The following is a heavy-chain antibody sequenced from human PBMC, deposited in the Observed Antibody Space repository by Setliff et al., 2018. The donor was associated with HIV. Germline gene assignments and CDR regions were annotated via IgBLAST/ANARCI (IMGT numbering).Heavy chain of an antibody. CDR1: GFAFSNAW. J-gene: IGHJ5*02. Sequence: GGSLRLSCAASGFAFSNAWMNWVRQAPGKGLEWVGRIRSKADKYATDYGASAKGRFIISRDDSKKTAYLQMSSLRAEDTAMYYCLLPCTSGWHNWADPWGQGTLVTVSS. V-gene: IGHV3-73*01. CDR3: LLPCTSGWHNWADP. D-gene: IGHD6-19*01. CDR2: IRSKADKYAT.